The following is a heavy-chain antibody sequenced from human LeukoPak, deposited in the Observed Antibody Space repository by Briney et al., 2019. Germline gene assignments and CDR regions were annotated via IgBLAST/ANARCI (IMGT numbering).Heavy chain of an antibody. Sequence: GGSLRLSCAASGFTFSSYSMNWVRQAPGKGLEGVSSISSSSSYIYYADSVKGRFTISRDNAKNSLYLQMNSLRAEDTAVYYCASTYDILTGYYTNDYWGQGTLVTVSS. D-gene: IGHD3-9*01. J-gene: IGHJ4*02. CDR3: ASTYDILTGYYTNDY. CDR1: GFTFSSYS. CDR2: ISSSSSYI. V-gene: IGHV3-21*01.